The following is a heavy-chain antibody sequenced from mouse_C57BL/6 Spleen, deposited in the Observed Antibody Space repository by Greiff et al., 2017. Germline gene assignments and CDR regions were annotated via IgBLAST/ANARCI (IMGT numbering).Heavy chain of an antibody. V-gene: IGHV5-4*01. CDR1: GFTFSSYA. D-gene: IGHD2-2*01. CDR3: ARENMVTRAMDY. J-gene: IGHJ4*01. CDR2: ISDGGSYT. Sequence: EVKLMESGGGLVKPGGSLKLSCAASGFTFSSYAMSWVRQTPEKRLEWVATISDGGSYTYYPDNVKGRFTISRDNTKNNLYLQMSHLKSEDTAMYDCARENMVTRAMDYWGQGTSVTVSS.